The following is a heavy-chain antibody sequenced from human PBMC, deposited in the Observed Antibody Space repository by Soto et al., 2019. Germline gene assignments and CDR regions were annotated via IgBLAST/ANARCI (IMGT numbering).Heavy chain of an antibody. Sequence: EVLLLDYGGGLVQPGGSPRLSCAASGFTFSSYAMSWVRQAPGKGLEWVSGIGGSGGSRYYVDSVKGRFTISRDNSKNMLYLQMNSLRAEDTAVYYCARDLEAYYYASGKWGQGTLVTVSS. V-gene: IGHV3-23*01. CDR1: GFTFSSYA. J-gene: IGHJ4*02. D-gene: IGHD3-10*01. CDR2: IGGSGGSR. CDR3: ARDLEAYYYASGK.